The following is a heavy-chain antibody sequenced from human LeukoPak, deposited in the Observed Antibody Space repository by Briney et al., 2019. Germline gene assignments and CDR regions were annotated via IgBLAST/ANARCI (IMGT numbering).Heavy chain of an antibody. V-gene: IGHV3-48*04. J-gene: IGHJ5*02. CDR2: ISSTSTTK. CDR3: ARDRSLVDGDYGVWFDA. Sequence: PGGSLRLSCTASGFTLSTYTMNWVRQAPGKGLEWVSYISSTSTTKYYAGSVKGRFTISRDNSKNSLDLQMNRLTAEDTAVYYCARDRSLVDGDYGVWFDAWGQGSLVTVSS. D-gene: IGHD4-17*01. CDR1: GFTLSTYT.